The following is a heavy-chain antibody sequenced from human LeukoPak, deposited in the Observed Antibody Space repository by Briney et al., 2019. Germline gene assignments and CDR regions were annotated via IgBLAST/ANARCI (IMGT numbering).Heavy chain of an antibody. D-gene: IGHD3-16*02. CDR1: GSPFTSYG. J-gene: IGHJ4*02. CDR2: ISAYNGNT. Sequence: ASVKVSCKASGSPFTSYGISWVRQAPGQGLEWMGWISAYNGNTNYAQKLQGRVTMTTDTSTSTAYMELRSLRSDDTAVYYCARALVTFGGVIVRIDYWGQGTLVTVSS. V-gene: IGHV1-18*01. CDR3: ARALVTFGGVIVRIDY.